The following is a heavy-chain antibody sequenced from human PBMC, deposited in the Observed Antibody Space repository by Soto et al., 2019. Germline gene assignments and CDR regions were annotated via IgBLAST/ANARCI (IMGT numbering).Heavy chain of an antibody. V-gene: IGHV3-72*01. CDR3: ATVTPYYYYIDV. Sequence: ESGGGLVQPGGSLRLSCAASGFIFSDQYMDWVRQAPGKGLEWVGRTRNKANRYTTEYAASVKGRFTISRDDSKNSLHLQMNSLKTEETAVYYCATVTPYYYYIDVWGKGTMVTVSS. J-gene: IGHJ6*03. CDR1: GFIFSDQY. CDR2: TRNKANRYTT. D-gene: IGHD1-20*01.